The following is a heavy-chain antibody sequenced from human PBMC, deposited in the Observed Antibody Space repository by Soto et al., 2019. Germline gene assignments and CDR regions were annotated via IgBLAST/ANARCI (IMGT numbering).Heavy chain of an antibody. D-gene: IGHD2-15*01. J-gene: IGHJ5*02. CDR1: GGSMISYY. V-gene: IGHV4-59*08. CDR2: IYYAGST. Sequence: SETLSLTCTVSGGSMISYYWSWIRQPPGRGLEWIGFIYYAGSTKYNPSLNSRVTISVDTSKNQFSLKLSSVTAADTAVYYCASHYCSGGSCYLEDWFDPWGQGTLVTVSS. CDR3: ASHYCSGGSCYLEDWFDP.